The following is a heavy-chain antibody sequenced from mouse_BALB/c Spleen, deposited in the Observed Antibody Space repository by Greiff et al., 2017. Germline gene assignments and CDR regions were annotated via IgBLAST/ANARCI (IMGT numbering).Heavy chain of an antibody. CDR1: GYSITSDYA. CDR3: ARGGYGNYWFAY. D-gene: IGHD2-10*02. V-gene: IGHV3-2*02. Sequence: EVMLVESGPGLVKPSQSLSLTCTVTGYSITSDYAWNWIRQFPGNKLEWMGYISYSGSTSYNPSLKSRISITRDTSKNQFFLQLNSVTTEDTATYYCARGGYGNYWFAYWGQGTLVTVSA. J-gene: IGHJ3*01. CDR2: ISYSGST.